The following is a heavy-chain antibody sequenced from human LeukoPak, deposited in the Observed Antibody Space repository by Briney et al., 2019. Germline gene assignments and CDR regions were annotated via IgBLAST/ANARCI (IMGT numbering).Heavy chain of an antibody. V-gene: IGHV3-30-3*01. CDR2: ISYDGSNK. D-gene: IGHD3-3*01. CDR3: ARAEVRFLEWFLGFDY. Sequence: GGSLRLSCAASGFTVSSNYMSWVRQAPGKGLEWVAVISYDGSNKYYADSVKGRFTISRDNSKNTLYLQMNSLRAEDTAVYYCARAEVRFLEWFLGFDYWGQGTLVTVSS. J-gene: IGHJ4*02. CDR1: GFTVSSNY.